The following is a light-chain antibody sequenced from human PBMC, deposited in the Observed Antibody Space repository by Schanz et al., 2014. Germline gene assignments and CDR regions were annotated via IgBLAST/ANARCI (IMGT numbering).Light chain of an antibody. V-gene: IGKV3-15*01. Sequence: EIVMTQSPATLSVSPGERATLSCRASQSVSSNLAWYQQKPGQAPRLLIYGASTRATGIPARVSGSGSGTESTLTISSLQSEDFAVYYCQQFGRSPYTFGQGTKLEIK. CDR2: GAS. CDR1: QSVSSN. CDR3: QQFGRSPYT. J-gene: IGKJ2*01.